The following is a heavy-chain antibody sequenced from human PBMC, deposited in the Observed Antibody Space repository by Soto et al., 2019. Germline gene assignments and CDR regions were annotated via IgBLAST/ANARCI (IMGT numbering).Heavy chain of an antibody. CDR2: ISAYNGNT. D-gene: IGHD6-13*01. CDR3: AGDWAAAGPFDY. J-gene: IGHJ4*02. CDR1: GYTFTSYG. Sequence: QVQLVQSGAEVKKPGASVKVSCKASGYTFTSYGISWVRQAPGQGLEWMGWISAYNGNTNYAQTLQGRVTMTTDASTSTAYMGLRSLRSDDTAVYYFAGDWAAAGPFDYWGQGTLVTVSS. V-gene: IGHV1-18*01.